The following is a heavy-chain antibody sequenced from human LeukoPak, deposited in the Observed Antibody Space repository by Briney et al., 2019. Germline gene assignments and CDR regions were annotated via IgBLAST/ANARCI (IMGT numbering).Heavy chain of an antibody. Sequence: GESLKISCKGSGYSFTNYWIGWVRQMPGKGLEWMGIIYPGDSNTRYSPSFQGQVTISADESISTAYLQWSSLKASDTAMYYCARAIAAAGHYYYYGMDVWGQGTTVTVSS. CDR3: ARAIAAAGHYYYYGMDV. CDR1: GYSFTNYW. J-gene: IGHJ6*02. CDR2: IYPGDSNT. V-gene: IGHV5-51*01. D-gene: IGHD6-13*01.